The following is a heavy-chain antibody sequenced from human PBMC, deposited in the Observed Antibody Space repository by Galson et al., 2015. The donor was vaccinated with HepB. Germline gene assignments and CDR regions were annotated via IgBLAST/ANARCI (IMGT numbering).Heavy chain of an antibody. Sequence: SLRLSCAASGFTFSSHAMHWVRQAPGKGLEWVAVISYDGSNLYYADSVKGRFTISRDNSKSTLYLQMNSLTVEDTAVYYCAKDPAWELVIINYFDYWGQGTLVTVSS. CDR1: GFTFSSHA. V-gene: IGHV3-30*01. D-gene: IGHD1-7*01. J-gene: IGHJ4*02. CDR2: ISYDGSNL. CDR3: AKDPAWELVIINYFDY.